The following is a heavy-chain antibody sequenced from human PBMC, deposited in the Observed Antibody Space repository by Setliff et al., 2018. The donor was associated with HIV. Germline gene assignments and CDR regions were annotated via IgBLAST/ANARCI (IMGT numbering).Heavy chain of an antibody. J-gene: IGHJ6*03. CDR3: ARATYTLQFLKWSPDSSLYYYYMDV. CDR1: GASFSSGGYY. D-gene: IGHD3-3*01. Sequence: PSETLSLTCNVSGASFSSGGYYWSWIRQHPGKGLEWIGYMSYSGSTFYKSSLKSRVTMSIDTSKNQFSLMLSPVTAADTAVYYCARATYTLQFLKWSPDSSLYYYYMDVWGKGTTVTVSS. CDR2: MSYSGST. V-gene: IGHV4-31*03.